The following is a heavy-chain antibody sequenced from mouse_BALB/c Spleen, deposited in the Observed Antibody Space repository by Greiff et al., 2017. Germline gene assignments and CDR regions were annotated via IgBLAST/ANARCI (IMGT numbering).Heavy chain of an antibody. CDR3: AREDSSGQGAY. J-gene: IGHJ3*01. CDR2: ISDGGSYT. D-gene: IGHD3-2*01. CDR1: GFTFSDYY. Sequence: EVMLVESGGGLVKPGGSLKLSCAASGFTFSDYYMYWVRQTPEKRLEWVATISDGGSYTYYPDSVKGRFTISRDNAKNNLYLQMSSLKSEDTAMYYCAREDSSGQGAYWGQGTLVTVSA. V-gene: IGHV5-4*02.